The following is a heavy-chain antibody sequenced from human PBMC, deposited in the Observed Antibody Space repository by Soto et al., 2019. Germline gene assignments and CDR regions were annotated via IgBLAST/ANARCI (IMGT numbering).Heavy chain of an antibody. J-gene: IGHJ4*02. CDR1: GGTFRNYP. V-gene: IGHV1-69*02. Sequence: QVQLVQSGTEVKKPGSSVKVSCKASGGTFRNYPINWVRQAPGQGLEWMGSIFPLTDIPDYAQNFQARLTISEEKSTSTAYMELSSLASDDTAMYFCARGPLVVLNYFESWGQGTLVTVSS. CDR3: ARGPLVVLNYFES. CDR2: IFPLTDIP.